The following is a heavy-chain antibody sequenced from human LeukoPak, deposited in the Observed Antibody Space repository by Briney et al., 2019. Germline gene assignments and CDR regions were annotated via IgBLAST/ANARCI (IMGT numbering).Heavy chain of an antibody. V-gene: IGHV4-34*01. D-gene: IGHD6-19*01. Sequence: SETLSLTCAVYGGSFSGYYWSWIRQPPGKGLEWIGEIYHSGSTNYNPSLKSRVTISVDTSKNQFSLKLSSVTAADTAVYYCARSSGWSNWFDPWGQGTLVTVSS. J-gene: IGHJ5*02. CDR3: ARSSGWSNWFDP. CDR1: GGSFSGYY. CDR2: IYHSGST.